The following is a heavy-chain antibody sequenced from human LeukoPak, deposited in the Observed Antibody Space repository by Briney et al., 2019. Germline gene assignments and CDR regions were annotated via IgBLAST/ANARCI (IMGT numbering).Heavy chain of an antibody. CDR1: GGSISSSNW. CDR2: ISYSGST. D-gene: IGHD4-11*01. V-gene: IGHV4-4*02. J-gene: IGHJ4*02. CDR3: ARAKCSNCFDY. Sequence: PSETLSLTCAVSGGSISSSNWWSWVRQSPGKGLEWIGSISYSGSTSYNPSLESRVTISVDTSKNQFSLKLTSVTAADTAVYYCARAKCSNCFDYWGQGTLVTVSS.